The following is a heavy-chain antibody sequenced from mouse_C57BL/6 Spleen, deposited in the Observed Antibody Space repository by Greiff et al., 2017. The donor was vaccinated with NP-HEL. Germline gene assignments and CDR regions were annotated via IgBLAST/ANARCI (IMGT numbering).Heavy chain of an antibody. D-gene: IGHD4-1*01. CDR1: GYTFTSYW. CDR3: ARGNWDLYAMDY. Sequence: QVQLQQPGAELVMPGASVKLSCKASGYTFTSYWMHWVKQRPGQGLEWIGELDPSDSYTNYNQKFKGKSTLTVDKSSSTAYMQLSSLTSEDSAVYYCARGNWDLYAMDYWGQGTSVTVSS. CDR2: LDPSDSYT. J-gene: IGHJ4*01. V-gene: IGHV1-69*01.